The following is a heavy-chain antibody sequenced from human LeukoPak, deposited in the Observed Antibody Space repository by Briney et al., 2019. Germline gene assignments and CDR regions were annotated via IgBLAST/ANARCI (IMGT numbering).Heavy chain of an antibody. CDR1: GFTFSSYW. CDR3: ARHLRGSFEY. Sequence: GGSLRLSCAASGFTFSSYWMSWVRQAPGKGLEWVATIKEDGSEKYYVDSVKGRFTVSRDNAKNSLYLQMNSLRAEDTAVYYCARHLRGSFEYWGQGTLVTVSS. J-gene: IGHJ4*02. V-gene: IGHV3-7*01. D-gene: IGHD4-23*01. CDR2: IKEDGSEK.